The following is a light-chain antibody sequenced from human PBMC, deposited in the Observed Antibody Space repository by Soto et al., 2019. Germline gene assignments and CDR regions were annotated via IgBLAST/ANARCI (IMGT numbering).Light chain of an antibody. CDR3: SSYTASSTLV. V-gene: IGLV2-14*01. Sequence: QSALTQPASVSGSPGQSITISCTGTSSDIGSYNYVAWYQQFPGKTPKLIIYEVRNRPSGVSFRFSGSKSGNTASLTISGLQAEDEADYYCSSYTASSTLVFGTGTKLTVL. J-gene: IGLJ1*01. CDR2: EVR. CDR1: SSDIGSYNY.